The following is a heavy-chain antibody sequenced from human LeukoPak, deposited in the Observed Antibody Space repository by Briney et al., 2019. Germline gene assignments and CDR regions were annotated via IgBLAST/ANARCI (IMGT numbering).Heavy chain of an antibody. CDR2: ISSSSSYM. CDR1: GFTFSSYN. V-gene: IGHV3-21*01. D-gene: IGHD6-19*01. Sequence: GGSLRLSCAASGFTFSSYNMNWVRQAPGKGLEWVSSISSSSSYMYYADSVKGRFTISRDNAKNSLYLQMNSLRVEDTAVYYCARDGQWLGYRGQGTLVTVSS. CDR3: ARDGQWLGY. J-gene: IGHJ4*02.